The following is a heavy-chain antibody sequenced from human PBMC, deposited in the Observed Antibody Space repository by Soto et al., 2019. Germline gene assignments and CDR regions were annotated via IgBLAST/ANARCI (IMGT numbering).Heavy chain of an antibody. CDR2: ISSSSSYI. CDR3: ARGSDIVVVPSAPVWYSYGMDV. J-gene: IGHJ6*02. Sequence: GGSLRLSCAASGFTFSSYSMNWVRQAPGKGLEWVSSISSSSSYIYYADSVKGRFTISRDNAKNSLYLQMNSLRAEDTAVYYCARGSDIVVVPSAPVWYSYGMDVLGQGATVTVSS. CDR1: GFTFSSYS. D-gene: IGHD2-2*01. V-gene: IGHV3-21*01.